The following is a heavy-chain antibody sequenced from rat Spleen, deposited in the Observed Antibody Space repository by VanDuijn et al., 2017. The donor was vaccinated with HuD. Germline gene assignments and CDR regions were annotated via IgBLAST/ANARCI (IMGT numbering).Heavy chain of an antibody. CDR1: GFTFSSNW. CDR2: INWGGSST. V-gene: IGHV5-35*01. Sequence: EVQLVESGGGLVQPGSPLKLSCAASGFTFSSNWLNWIRQAPGKGLEWVASINWGGSSTYYPDNVKGRFTISKDNAKNALYLQMNNLRSEDTAIYYCTREIIRGTKDWFADWGQGTLVTVSS. CDR3: TREIIRGTKDWFAD. J-gene: IGHJ3*01. D-gene: IGHD4-3*01.